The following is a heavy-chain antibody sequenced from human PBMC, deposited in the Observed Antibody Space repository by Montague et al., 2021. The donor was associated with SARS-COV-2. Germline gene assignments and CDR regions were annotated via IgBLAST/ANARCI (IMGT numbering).Heavy chain of an antibody. Sequence: SETLSLTCSVSGGSTSNYYWTWIRQSPGKGLQWIGYIFYTGSKKFNPSLKTRVSMSLDASKNHFSLRSSAVTAADTARYYCARAQNICFIANCVNYFDLWGLGALVTVSS. V-gene: IGHV4-59*01. CDR2: IFYTGSK. CDR3: ARAQNICFIANCVNYFDL. CDR1: GGSTSNYY. J-gene: IGHJ4*02. D-gene: IGHD2-15*01.